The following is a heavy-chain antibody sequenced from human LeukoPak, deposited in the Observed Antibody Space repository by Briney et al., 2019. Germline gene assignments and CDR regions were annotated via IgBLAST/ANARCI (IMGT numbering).Heavy chain of an antibody. Sequence: PGGSLRLSCAAFGFPFSSYAMSWVRQAPGKGLEWVSGIGGSGGKTNYADSVKGRFTISRDNSKNTLYLQMNSLRAEDTAVYYCAKDFDYYDSSGYPAYWGQGTLVTVSS. CDR3: AKDFDYYDSSGYPAY. J-gene: IGHJ4*02. V-gene: IGHV3-23*01. D-gene: IGHD3-22*01. CDR2: IGGSGGKT. CDR1: GFPFSSYA.